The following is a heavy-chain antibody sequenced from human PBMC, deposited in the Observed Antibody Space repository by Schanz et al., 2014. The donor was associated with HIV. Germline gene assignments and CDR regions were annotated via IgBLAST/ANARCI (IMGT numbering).Heavy chain of an antibody. CDR3: ARDPLSLAADKGPFDY. CDR2: IWFDGTNK. J-gene: IGHJ4*02. V-gene: IGHV3-33*01. D-gene: IGHD6-13*01. CDR1: GFTFSSYA. Sequence: QVQLVESGGSVVQPGRSLRLSCAASGFTFSSYAMHWVRQAPGKGLEWVAVIWFDGTNKFYADSVKGRFTISRDNSKNTLYLQMNSLRADDTAVYYCARDPLSLAADKGPFDYWGQGTLVSVSS.